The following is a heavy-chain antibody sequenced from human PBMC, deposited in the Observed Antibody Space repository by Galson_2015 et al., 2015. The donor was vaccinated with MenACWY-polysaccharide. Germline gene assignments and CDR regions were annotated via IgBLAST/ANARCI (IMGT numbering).Heavy chain of an antibody. Sequence: SAKVSCKASGYTFTNCAITWVRHAPGQGLEWMGWVSTYNGDTNYAQKLQGRVAMTTDTSTSTAYMELRSLRSDDTAVYYCTRVSFYYGLYFDLWGQGPRVTGTS. CDR1: GYTFTNCA. D-gene: IGHD3-10*01. CDR3: TRVSFYYGLYFDL. V-gene: IGHV1-18*04. J-gene: IGHJ4*02. CDR2: VSTYNGDT.